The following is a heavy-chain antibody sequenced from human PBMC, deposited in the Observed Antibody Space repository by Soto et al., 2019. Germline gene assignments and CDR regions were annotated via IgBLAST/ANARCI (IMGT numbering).Heavy chain of an antibody. D-gene: IGHD6-13*01. CDR2: IYFSGST. J-gene: IGHJ4*02. CDR3: ARSYSSSWLGPGY. Sequence: SETLSLTCTVSGGCISSSSYYWGWIRQPPGKGLEWIGSIYFSGSTYYITSLKSRVTISVDTSKNQLSLKLSSVTAADPAVYYCARSYSSSWLGPGYWGQGTLVTVSS. CDR1: GGCISSSSYY. V-gene: IGHV4-39*01.